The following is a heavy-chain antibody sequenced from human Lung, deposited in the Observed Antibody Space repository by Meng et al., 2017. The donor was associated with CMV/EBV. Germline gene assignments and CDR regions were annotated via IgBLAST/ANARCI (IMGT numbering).Heavy chain of an antibody. D-gene: IGHD1-26*01. J-gene: IGHJ4*02. CDR1: GSTFSNYG. CDR2: ILHVGSKE. V-gene: IGHV3-30*06. CDR3: VTSRLRASPRETDY. Sequence: GRSLRPXCAASGSTFSNYGMHWVRQTPGKGPQWVALILHVGSKESYADSVKGRFTISRDNSKNTLFLSVKRLRVEDPAIYYWVTSRLRASPRETDYWGQGTLVTVSS.